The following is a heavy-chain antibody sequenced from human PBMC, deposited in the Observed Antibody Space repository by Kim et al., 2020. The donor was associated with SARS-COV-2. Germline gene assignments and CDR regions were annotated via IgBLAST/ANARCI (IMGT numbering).Heavy chain of an antibody. V-gene: IGHV3-48*04. CDR2: TL. Sequence: TLYYPGSMKGRFTVSRDSAKNSLYLQMNSLRAEDTAVYYCARSGSTPFDYWGQGTLVTVSS. J-gene: IGHJ4*02. CDR3: ARSGSTPFDY.